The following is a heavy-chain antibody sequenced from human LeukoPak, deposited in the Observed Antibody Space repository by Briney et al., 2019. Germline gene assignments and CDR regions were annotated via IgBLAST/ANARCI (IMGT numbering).Heavy chain of an antibody. J-gene: IGHJ6*02. CDR1: GYTFTSYG. CDR2: ISAYNGNT. CDR3: ARDRAVATIVVHSDYYYGMDV. Sequence: GASVKVSCKASGYTFTSYGISWVRQAPGQGLEWMGWISAYNGNTNYAQKLQGRVTMTTDTSTSTAYMELRSLRSDDTAVYYCARDRAVATIVVHSDYYYGMDVWGQGTTVTVSS. D-gene: IGHD5-12*01. V-gene: IGHV1-18*01.